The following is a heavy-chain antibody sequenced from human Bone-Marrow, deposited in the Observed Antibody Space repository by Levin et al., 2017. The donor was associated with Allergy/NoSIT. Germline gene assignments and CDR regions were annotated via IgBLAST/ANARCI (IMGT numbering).Heavy chain of an antibody. V-gene: IGHV4-34*01. D-gene: IGHD6-19*01. CDR1: GGSFSGYY. CDR3: VSEAENGMDV. J-gene: IGHJ6*02. Sequence: PSETLSLTCAVYGGSFSGYYWSWIRQPPGKGLEWIGEINHSGSTNYNPSLKSRVTISVDTSKNQFSLKLSSVTAADTAVYYCVSEAENGMDVWGQGTTVTVSS. CDR2: INHSGST.